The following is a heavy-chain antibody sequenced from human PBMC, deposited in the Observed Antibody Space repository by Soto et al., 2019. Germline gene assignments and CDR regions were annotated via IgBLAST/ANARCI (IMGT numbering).Heavy chain of an antibody. CDR1: GGSISSGGYY. V-gene: IGHV4-31*03. D-gene: IGHD3-22*01. Sequence: QVQLQESGPGLVKPSQTLSLTCTVSGGSISSGGYYWSWIRQHPGKGLEWIGYIYYSGSTYCNPSLKSRVTISVDTSKNQFSLKLSSVTAADTAVYYCAREEVITNWFDPWGQGTLVTVSS. CDR2: IYYSGST. J-gene: IGHJ5*02. CDR3: AREEVITNWFDP.